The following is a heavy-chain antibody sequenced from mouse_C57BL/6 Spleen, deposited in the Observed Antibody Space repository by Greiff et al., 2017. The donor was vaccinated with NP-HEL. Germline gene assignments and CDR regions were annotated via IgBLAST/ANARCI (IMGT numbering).Heavy chain of an antibody. CDR3: AIRIPSYYDYDGDWCAY. Sequence: VQLQQSGAELVKPGASVKVSCKASGYTFTSYWMHWVKQRPGQGLEWIGRIHPSDSDTNYNQKFKGKATLTVDKSSSTAYMQLSSLPSEDSAVYYCAIRIPSYYDYDGDWCAYWGQGTLVTVSA. CDR2: IHPSDSDT. V-gene: IGHV1-74*01. CDR1: GYTFTSYW. J-gene: IGHJ3*01. D-gene: IGHD2-4*01.